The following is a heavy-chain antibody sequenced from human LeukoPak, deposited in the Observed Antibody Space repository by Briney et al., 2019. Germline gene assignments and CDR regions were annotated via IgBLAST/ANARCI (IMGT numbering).Heavy chain of an antibody. CDR3: AREVYSSSWYGGVNWFDP. CDR1: GGSISSNSYY. J-gene: IGHJ5*02. CDR2: IYYSGST. V-gene: IGHV4-39*07. D-gene: IGHD6-13*01. Sequence: SETLSLTCTVSGGSISSNSYYWGWIRQPPGKGLEWIGSIYYSGSTYYNPSLKSRVTISVDTSKNQFSLKLSSVTAADTAVYYCAREVYSSSWYGGVNWFDPWGQGTLVTVSS.